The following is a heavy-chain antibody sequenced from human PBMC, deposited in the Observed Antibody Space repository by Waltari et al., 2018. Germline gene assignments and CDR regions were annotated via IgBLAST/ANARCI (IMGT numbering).Heavy chain of an antibody. J-gene: IGHJ4*02. CDR3: ARAFCSGGSCYSEDF. D-gene: IGHD2-15*01. Sequence: QVQLVQSGAEVKKPGASVKVSCKASGYTFTDYYMHWVRQAPGQGLEWMGRINPNRGDANYAQKFQGRVTMTRDTSISTAYMGLSRLRFDDTAVYYCARAFCSGGSCYSEDFWGQGTLVIVSS. V-gene: IGHV1-2*06. CDR1: GYTFTDYY. CDR2: INPNRGDA.